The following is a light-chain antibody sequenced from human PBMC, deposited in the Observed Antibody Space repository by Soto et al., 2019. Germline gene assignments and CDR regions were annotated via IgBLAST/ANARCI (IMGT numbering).Light chain of an antibody. CDR1: QSVSNN. V-gene: IGKV3-15*01. CDR2: GAS. J-gene: IGKJ1*01. CDR3: QQSNDWWT. Sequence: EIVMTQSPATLSVSPGERATLSCSASQSVSNNLAWYQQKPGQAPRLLIYGASTRATGIPARFSGSGSGTEFTLTISSLQSEDFAVYYCQQSNDWWTFGQGTKVEIK.